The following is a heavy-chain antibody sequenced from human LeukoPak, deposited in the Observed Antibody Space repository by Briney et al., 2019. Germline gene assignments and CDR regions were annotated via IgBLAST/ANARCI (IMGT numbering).Heavy chain of an antibody. Sequence: NPSETLSLTCSVSGGTISSTAYYRRSTRQPPGKVLEWIGILYYSGNTYYSPSIKGGVTMSVATPKNHFLLKLTSVAAADTAMFYCARQVSYSTSLFGYYFDYWGQGILVTVSS. CDR3: ARQVSYSTSLFGYYFDY. CDR1: GGTISSTAYY. J-gene: IGHJ4*02. V-gene: IGHV4-39*01. CDR2: LYYSGNT. D-gene: IGHD2-2*01.